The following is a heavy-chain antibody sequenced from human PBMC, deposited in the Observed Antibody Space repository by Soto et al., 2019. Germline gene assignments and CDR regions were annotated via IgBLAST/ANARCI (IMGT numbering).Heavy chain of an antibody. CDR2: IDPSDSYT. V-gene: IGHV5-10-1*01. D-gene: IGHD3-22*01. CDR3: ARRGSYYDSSGHDY. CDR1: GYSLTSYW. Sequence: GESLKISCKGSGYSLTSYWISWVRQMPGKGLEWMGRIDPSDSYTNYSPSFQGHVTISADKSISTAYLQWSSLKASDTAMYYCARRGSYYDSSGHDYWGQGTLVTVSS. J-gene: IGHJ4*02.